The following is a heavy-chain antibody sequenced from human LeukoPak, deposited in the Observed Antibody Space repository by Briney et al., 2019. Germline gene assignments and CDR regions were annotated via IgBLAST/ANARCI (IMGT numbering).Heavy chain of an antibody. J-gene: IGHJ1*01. CDR2: IIPIFGTA. Sequence: ASVKVSCKASGGTFSSYAISWVRQAPGQGLEWMGGIIPIFGTANYARKFQGRVRITTDESTSTAYMELSSLRSEDTAVYYCASPPLPGTEYFQHWGQGTLVTVSS. CDR1: GGTFSSYA. V-gene: IGHV1-69*05. D-gene: IGHD1-14*01. CDR3: ASPPLPGTEYFQH.